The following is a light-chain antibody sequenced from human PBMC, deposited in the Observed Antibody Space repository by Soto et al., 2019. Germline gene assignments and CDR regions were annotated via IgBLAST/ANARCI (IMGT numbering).Light chain of an antibody. CDR3: CSYAGSNTWV. V-gene: IGLV2-8*01. CDR1: SSDVGDNKY. J-gene: IGLJ3*02. CDR2: EIS. Sequence: QSALTQPPSASGSPGQSVTISCTGTSSDVGDNKYVSWYQQQPGKAPKVIIYEISERPSGVPDRFSGSKSGNTASLTISGLQAEDESDYFCCSYAGSNTWVFGGGTKLTVL.